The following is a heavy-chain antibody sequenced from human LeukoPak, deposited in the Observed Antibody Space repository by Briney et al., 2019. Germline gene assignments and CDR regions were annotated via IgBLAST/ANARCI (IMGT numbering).Heavy chain of an antibody. D-gene: IGHD3-3*01. CDR2: ISSSSSTI. CDR3: ARSDDFWSGYQEGFDY. Sequence: GGSLRSSCAASGFPFSSYALNWVRQAPGKGLEWVSSISSSSSTIYYADSVKGRFTISRDNAKNSLYLQMNSLRAEDTAVYYCARSDDFWSGYQEGFDYWGQGTLVTVSS. J-gene: IGHJ4*02. V-gene: IGHV3-48*01. CDR1: GFPFSSYA.